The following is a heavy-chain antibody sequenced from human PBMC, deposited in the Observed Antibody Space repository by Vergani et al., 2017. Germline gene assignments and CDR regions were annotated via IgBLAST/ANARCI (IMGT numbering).Heavy chain of an antibody. CDR2: ISYSVNT. CDR3: ARLVFGDSYFDD. Sequence: HLHLQESGPVLVTPSYTLSLTCTVSGFSIIKKNNYFFFILLTPLKVLYWIVIISYSVNTLHNPSLKILVTISVDTSKSQFSLLLSSVTAADTALYYCARLVFGDSYFDDWGQGTLVTVAS. CDR1: GFSIIKKNNY. J-gene: IGHJ4*02. V-gene: IGHV4-39*01. D-gene: IGHD3-10*01.